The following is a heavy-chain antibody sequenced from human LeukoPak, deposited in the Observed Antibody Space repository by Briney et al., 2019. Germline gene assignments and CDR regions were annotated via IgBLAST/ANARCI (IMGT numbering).Heavy chain of an antibody. V-gene: IGHV1-18*04. Sequence: GASVKVSCKASGYTFTGYYMNWMRQAPGQGLEWMGWISAYNGNTNYAQKLQGRVTMTTDTSTSTAYMELRSLRSDDTAVYYCARIGGGDYHSGSWYAYCYYGMDVWGQGTTVTVSS. CDR1: GYTFTGYY. CDR3: ARIGGGDYHSGSWYAYCYYGMDV. D-gene: IGHD6-13*01. CDR2: ISAYNGNT. J-gene: IGHJ6*02.